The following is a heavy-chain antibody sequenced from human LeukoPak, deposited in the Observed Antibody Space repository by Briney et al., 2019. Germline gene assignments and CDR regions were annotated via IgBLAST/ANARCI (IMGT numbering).Heavy chain of an antibody. Sequence: SETLSLTCTVSGGSISSYYWSWIRQPPGKGLEWIGYIYYSGSTNYNPSLKSRVTISVDTSKNQFSLKLSSVTAADTAVYYCARVVVPAAMGWVDYWGQGTLVTVSS. J-gene: IGHJ4*02. D-gene: IGHD2-2*01. V-gene: IGHV4-59*01. CDR3: ARVVVPAAMGWVDY. CDR1: GGSISSYY. CDR2: IYYSGST.